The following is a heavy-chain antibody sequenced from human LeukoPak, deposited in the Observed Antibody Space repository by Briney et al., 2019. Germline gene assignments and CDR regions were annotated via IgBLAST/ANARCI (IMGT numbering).Heavy chain of an antibody. Sequence: GGSLRLSCAASGFTFSSYSTNWVRQAPGKGLKWVSSISSSSSYIYYADSVKGRFTISRDNAKNSLYLQMNSLRAEDTAVYYCARDQGYSSSSELDYWGQGTLVTVSS. CDR2: ISSSSSYI. CDR1: GFTFSSYS. CDR3: ARDQGYSSSSELDY. V-gene: IGHV3-21*01. D-gene: IGHD6-6*01. J-gene: IGHJ4*02.